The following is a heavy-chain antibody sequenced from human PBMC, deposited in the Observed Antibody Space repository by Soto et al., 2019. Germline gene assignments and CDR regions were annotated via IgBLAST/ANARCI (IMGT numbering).Heavy chain of an antibody. CDR3: AKDWATYCSSTSCYYGMDV. CDR1: GFTFSSYA. D-gene: IGHD2-2*01. CDR2: ISGSGGST. V-gene: IGHV3-23*01. Sequence: EVQLLESGGGLVQPGGSLRLSCAASGFTFSSYAMSWVRQAPGKGLEWVSAISGSGGSTYYADSVKGRFTISRDNSKNTLYLQMSSLRAEDTAVYYCAKDWATYCSSTSCYYGMDVWGQGTTVTVSS. J-gene: IGHJ6*02.